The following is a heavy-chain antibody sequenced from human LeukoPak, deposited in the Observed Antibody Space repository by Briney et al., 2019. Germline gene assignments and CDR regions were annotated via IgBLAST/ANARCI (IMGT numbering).Heavy chain of an antibody. Sequence: SETLSLTCTVSGGSFTSDYWSWIRQPAGKGREWIGRFYTSGTTNYNPSLKSRVTMSADTSKNQFSLKLRSVTAADTAVYYCARCRHENCDYFDYWGQGTLVTVSS. V-gene: IGHV4-4*07. J-gene: IGHJ4*02. CDR2: FYTSGTT. D-gene: IGHD1-1*01. CDR3: ARCRHENCDYFDY. CDR1: GGSFTSDY.